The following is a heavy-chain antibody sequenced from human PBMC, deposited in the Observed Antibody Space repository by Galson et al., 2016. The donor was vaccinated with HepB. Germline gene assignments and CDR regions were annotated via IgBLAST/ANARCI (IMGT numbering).Heavy chain of an antibody. CDR1: AFSFSSYS. CDR2: ISSTRTIT. J-gene: IGHJ4*01. V-gene: IGHV3-48*02. Sequence: SLRLSCAASAFSFSSYSMNWVRQAPGKGLEWISYISSTRTITYYADSVKGRFTTSRDNAKNSLYLQMDSLRDDDTAVYYCARKSPFGPFDYWGHGTLVSVSS. D-gene: IGHD2/OR15-2a*01. CDR3: ARKSPFGPFDY.